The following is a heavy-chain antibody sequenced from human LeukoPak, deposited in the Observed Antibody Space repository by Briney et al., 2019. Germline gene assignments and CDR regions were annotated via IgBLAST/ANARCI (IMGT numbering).Heavy chain of an antibody. CDR1: GYSLTNYG. V-gene: IGHV1-18*01. J-gene: IGHJ6*02. D-gene: IGHD1-1*01. Sequence: ASVKVSCKASGYSLTNYGISWVRQAPGQGLERMGWISAYNGNTNYAQNLQGRVTMTTDTSTSTAYMELRSLRSDDTAVYYCARDAPRSSYNTYNHYGMDVWGQGTTVTVS. CDR2: ISAYNGNT. CDR3: ARDAPRSSYNTYNHYGMDV.